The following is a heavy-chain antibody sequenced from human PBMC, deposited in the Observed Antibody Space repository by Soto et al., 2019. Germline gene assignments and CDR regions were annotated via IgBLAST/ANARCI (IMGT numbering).Heavy chain of an antibody. CDR1: GFSNAW. Sequence: GGSLRLSCTASGFSNAWMNWVRQAPGKGLEWVGRIKSKTDGGTTDYAAPVKGRFTISRDDSKNTLYLQMNSLKTEDTAVYYCTTDPVTMIVVVPSSGWGQGTLVTVSS. CDR3: TTDPVTMIVVVPSSG. V-gene: IGHV3-15*07. CDR2: IKSKTDGGTT. J-gene: IGHJ4*02. D-gene: IGHD3-22*01.